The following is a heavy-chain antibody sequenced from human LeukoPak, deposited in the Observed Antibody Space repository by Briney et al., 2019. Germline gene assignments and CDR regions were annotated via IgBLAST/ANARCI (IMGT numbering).Heavy chain of an antibody. CDR3: AKVMGNSGERIYYFDY. CDR2: ISYDGSNK. V-gene: IGHV3-30*18. CDR1: GFTFSSYG. J-gene: IGHJ4*02. Sequence: GGSLRLSCAASGFTFSSYGMHWVRQAPGKGLEWVAVISYDGSNKYYADPVKGRFTISRDNSKNTLYLQMNSLRAEDTAVYYCAKVMGNSGERIYYFDYWGQGTLVTVSS. D-gene: IGHD2-15*01.